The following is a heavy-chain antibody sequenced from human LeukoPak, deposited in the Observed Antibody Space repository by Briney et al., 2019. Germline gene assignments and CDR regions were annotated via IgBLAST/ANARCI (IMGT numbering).Heavy chain of an antibody. CDR2: FLAGGLL. V-gene: IGHV3-66*04. CDR1: GFNVTTNN. D-gene: IGHD2-21*01. J-gene: IGHJ4*02. CDR3: GRRFCNSCPLDF. Sequence: PGGSLRLSCVGSGFNVTTNNMYWVRQAPGKGLECVSTFLAGGLLDYADSVRDRFTISRDTSKNTLYLQKNSLSAEDTAVYYCGRRFCNSCPLDFWGQGTLVTVSS.